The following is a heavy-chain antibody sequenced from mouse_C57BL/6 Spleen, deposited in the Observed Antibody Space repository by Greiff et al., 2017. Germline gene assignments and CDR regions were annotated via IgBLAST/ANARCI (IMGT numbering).Heavy chain of an antibody. V-gene: IGHV1-69*01. Sequence: QVQLQQSGAELVMPGASVKLSCKASGYTFTSYWMHWVKQRPGQGLEWIGEIDPSDSYTNYNQKFKGKSTLTVDKSSSTAYMQLSSLTSEDSAVYYCARYGNSFDYWGQGTTLTVSS. CDR2: IDPSDSYT. D-gene: IGHD2-1*01. J-gene: IGHJ2*01. CDR3: ARYGNSFDY. CDR1: GYTFTSYW.